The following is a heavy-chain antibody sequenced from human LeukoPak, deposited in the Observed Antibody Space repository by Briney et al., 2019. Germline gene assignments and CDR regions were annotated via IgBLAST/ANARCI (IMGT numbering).Heavy chain of an antibody. J-gene: IGHJ6*03. Sequence: SETLSLTCSVSGGSISSYYWSWIRQPPGKGLEWIGYIYYSGSTNYNPSLKSRVTISVDTSKNQFSLKLTSVTAADTAVYYCARLGGYSSGWGHFYYYMDVWGKGTTVSVSS. CDR1: GGSISSYY. V-gene: IGHV4-59*12. D-gene: IGHD6-19*01. CDR3: ARLGGYSSGWGHFYYYMDV. CDR2: IYYSGST.